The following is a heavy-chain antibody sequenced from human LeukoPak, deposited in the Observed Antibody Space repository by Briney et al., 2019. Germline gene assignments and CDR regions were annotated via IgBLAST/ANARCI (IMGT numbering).Heavy chain of an antibody. Sequence: PGGSLRLSCAASGFTVSSNYMSWVRQAPGKGVEWDSVIYRGGSTYYADSVKGRFTISRDNSKNTLYLQMNSLRAEDTAVYYCARDSDPTNCGGDCYPFDYWGQGTLVTVSS. CDR1: GFTVSSNY. CDR3: ARDSDPTNCGGDCYPFDY. V-gene: IGHV3-53*01. CDR2: IYRGGST. J-gene: IGHJ4*02. D-gene: IGHD2-21*01.